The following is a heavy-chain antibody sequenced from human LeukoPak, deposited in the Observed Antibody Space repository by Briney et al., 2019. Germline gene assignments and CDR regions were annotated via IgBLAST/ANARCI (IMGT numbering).Heavy chain of an antibody. CDR2: SFHSMGT. Sequence: SETLSLTCAVSGYSLSSGYYWGWIGHPPRKGREWSGRSFHSMGTYYNPSLTSRVNISVDSSQNQFSLPLSSVLAAATAVYYCVRAKDRYSSSWEYFDYWGQGTLVTVSS. D-gene: IGHD6-13*01. CDR3: VRAKDRYSSSWEYFDY. J-gene: IGHJ4*02. CDR1: GYSLSSGYY. V-gene: IGHV4-38-2*01.